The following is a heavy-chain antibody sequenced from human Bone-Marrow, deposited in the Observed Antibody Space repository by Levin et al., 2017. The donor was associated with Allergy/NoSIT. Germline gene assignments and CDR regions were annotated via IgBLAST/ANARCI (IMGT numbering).Heavy chain of an antibody. CDR2: ISYDGSNK. CDR3: AGSNGSGSHNWFDP. J-gene: IGHJ5*02. V-gene: IGHV3-30-3*01. CDR1: GFTFSSYA. Sequence: GESLKISCAASGFTFSSYAMHWVRQAPGKGLEWVAVISYDGSNKYYADSVKGRFTISRDNSKNTLYLQMNSLRAEDTAVYYCAGSNGSGSHNWFDPWGQGTLVTVSS. D-gene: IGHD3-10*01.